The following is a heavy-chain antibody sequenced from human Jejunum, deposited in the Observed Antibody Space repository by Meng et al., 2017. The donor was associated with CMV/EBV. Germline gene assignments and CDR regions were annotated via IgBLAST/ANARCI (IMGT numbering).Heavy chain of an antibody. Sequence: SGLTFNNAWMSWVRQAPGKGLEWVGSIKRTTDGGATDYAAHVKGRFTISRDDSNDTLYLQMNSLKTEDTAVYFCTTVWLLESFDYWGQGTLVTVSS. J-gene: IGHJ4*02. CDR2: IKRTTDGGAT. D-gene: IGHD3-3*01. CDR3: TTVWLLESFDY. CDR1: GLTFNNAW. V-gene: IGHV3-15*01.